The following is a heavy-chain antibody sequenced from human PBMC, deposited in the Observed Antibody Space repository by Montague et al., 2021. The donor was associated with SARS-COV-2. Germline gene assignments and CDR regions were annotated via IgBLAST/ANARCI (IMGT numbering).Heavy chain of an antibody. Sequence: TLSLTCTVSGGSISSGSYYWSWIRQPAGKGLEWIGRIYTSGSTNYNPSLKSRVTISVDMSKNQFSLKLSSVTAADTAVYYCARSSGGYCSSTSCYAYYYYYLDVWGKGTTVTVSS. J-gene: IGHJ6*03. D-gene: IGHD2-2*01. CDR3: ARSSGGYCSSTSCYAYYYYYLDV. CDR1: GGSISSGSYY. CDR2: IYTSGST. V-gene: IGHV4-61*02.